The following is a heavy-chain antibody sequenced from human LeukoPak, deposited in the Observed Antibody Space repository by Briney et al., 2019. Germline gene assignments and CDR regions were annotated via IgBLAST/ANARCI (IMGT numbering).Heavy chain of an antibody. CDR1: GFTFSDYY. J-gene: IGHJ4*02. D-gene: IGHD3-22*01. CDR2: ISSSGSTI. Sequence: GGSLRLSCAASGFTFSDYYMSWIRQAPGKGLEWVSYISSSGSTIYYADSVKGRFTISRDNAKNSLYLQMNSLRAEDTAVYYCARANYYDSSGYYGCWGQGTLVTVSS. V-gene: IGHV3-11*04. CDR3: ARANYYDSSGYYGC.